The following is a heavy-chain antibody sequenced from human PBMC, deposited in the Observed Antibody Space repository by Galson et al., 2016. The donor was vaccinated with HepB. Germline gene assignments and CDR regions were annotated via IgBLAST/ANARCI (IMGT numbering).Heavy chain of an antibody. D-gene: IGHD3-22*01. Sequence: SLRLSCAASGFIFDDYAMHWVRLPPGKGLEWVSSIIGNSAFIRYADSLMGRFTISRDNAKNSLYLQMNSLRPDDTALYYCAKVGSGYLRNAYDMWGQGTMVIVSS. CDR2: IIGNSAFI. CDR1: GFIFDDYA. V-gene: IGHV3-9*01. CDR3: AKVGSGYLRNAYDM. J-gene: IGHJ3*02.